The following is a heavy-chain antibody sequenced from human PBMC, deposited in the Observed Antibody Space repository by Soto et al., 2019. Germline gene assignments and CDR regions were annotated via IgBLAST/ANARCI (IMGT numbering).Heavy chain of an antibody. CDR2: IYSDGAT. J-gene: IGHJ4*02. CDR1: GFSVADTF. V-gene: IGHV3-66*01. D-gene: IGHD5-18*01. CDR3: ARENRQIWSGNDC. Sequence: GGSLRLSCAASGFSVADTFVAWVRQAPGKGLEWVSVIYSDGATYYADSVKGRFIISRDLSHNTVYLQMNSLSVEDTAVYYCARENRQIWSGNDCWGQGTLVTVSS.